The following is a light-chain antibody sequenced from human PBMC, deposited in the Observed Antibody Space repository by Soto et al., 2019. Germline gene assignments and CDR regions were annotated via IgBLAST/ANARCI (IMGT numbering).Light chain of an antibody. CDR3: SSYTSSSTL. CDR2: EVS. V-gene: IGLV2-14*01. Sequence: QSALTQPASVSGSPGQSITISCTGTSSDVGSYNYVSWYQQHPGKAPKLMIYEVSDRPSGISSRFSGSKSGNTASLTISWLQTEDEADYYCSSYTSSSTLFGTGTQLTVL. CDR1: SSDVGSYNY. J-gene: IGLJ1*01.